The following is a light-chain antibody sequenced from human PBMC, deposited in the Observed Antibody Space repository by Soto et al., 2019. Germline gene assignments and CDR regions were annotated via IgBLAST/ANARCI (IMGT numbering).Light chain of an antibody. Sequence: EIVLTQSPASLSVSPGERATLSCRASQSIAISLAWYQQKPGLAPRLLIYGASTRATGIPARFSGSGSGTEFTLTINGLQSEDFAVYYCHHYNDWWKFGQGTKVEIK. CDR2: GAS. V-gene: IGKV3-15*01. CDR1: QSIAIS. CDR3: HHYNDWWK. J-gene: IGKJ1*01.